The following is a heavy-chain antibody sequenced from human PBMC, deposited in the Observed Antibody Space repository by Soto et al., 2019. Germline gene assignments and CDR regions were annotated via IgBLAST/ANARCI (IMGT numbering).Heavy chain of an antibody. J-gene: IGHJ6*02. CDR2: IYYGGST. CDR1: GGSISSYY. CDR3: ARSFRQLGREYYYYGMDV. D-gene: IGHD6-6*01. Sequence: PSETLSLTCTVSGGSISSYYWSWIRQPPGKGPEWIGEIYYGGSTYYNPSLKSRVTISVDTSKNQFSLKLSSVTAADTAVYYCARSFRQLGREYYYYGMDVWGQGTTVTVSS. V-gene: IGHV4-59*12.